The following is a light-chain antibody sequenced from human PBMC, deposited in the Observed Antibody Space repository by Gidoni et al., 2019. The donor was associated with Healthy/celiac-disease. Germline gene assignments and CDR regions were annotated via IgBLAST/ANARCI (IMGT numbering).Light chain of an antibody. CDR3: QQDGSSPPRLT. Sequence: EIVLTQSPGTLSLSPGERATLSCRASQSVSSSYLAWYQKKPGQAPRLLIYGASSRATGIPDRFSGSGSGTDFTLTISRLEPEDFAVYYCQQDGSSPPRLTFXGXTKVEIK. CDR2: GAS. V-gene: IGKV3-20*01. J-gene: IGKJ4*01. CDR1: QSVSSSY.